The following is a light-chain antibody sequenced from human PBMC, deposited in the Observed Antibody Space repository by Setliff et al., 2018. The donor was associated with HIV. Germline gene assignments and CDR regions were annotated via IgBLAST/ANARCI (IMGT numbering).Light chain of an antibody. Sequence: QSALAQPASVSGSPGQSITISCTGTSNDIGGYSYVSWYQQYPGKAPKMMIYDVSKRPSGVSNRFSASKAGNMASLTISGLQPEDEADHYCCSYTSSSTRLFGTGTKVTVL. V-gene: IGLV2-14*03. J-gene: IGLJ1*01. CDR2: DVS. CDR1: SNDIGGYSY. CDR3: CSYTSSSTRL.